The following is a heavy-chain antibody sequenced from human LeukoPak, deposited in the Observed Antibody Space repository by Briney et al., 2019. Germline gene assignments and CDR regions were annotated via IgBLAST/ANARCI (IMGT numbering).Heavy chain of an antibody. J-gene: IGHJ4*02. Sequence: SETLSLTCTVSGGSISSYCWSWIRQPPGKGLEWIGYIYYSGSTNYNPSLKSRVTISVDTSKNQFSLKLSSVTAADTAVYYCARDSSGYYSYFDYWGQGTLVTVSS. CDR1: GGSISSYC. CDR2: IYYSGST. CDR3: ARDSSGYYSYFDY. D-gene: IGHD3-22*01. V-gene: IGHV4-59*08.